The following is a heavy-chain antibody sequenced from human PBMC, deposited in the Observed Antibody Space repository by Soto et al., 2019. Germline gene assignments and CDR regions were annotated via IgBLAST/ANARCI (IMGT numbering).Heavy chain of an antibody. V-gene: IGHV1-2*04. D-gene: IGHD1-26*01. CDR1: GYTFTGYY. CDR2: INPNSGGT. J-gene: IGHJ3*02. Sequence: GASVKVSCKASGYTFTGYYMHWVRQAPGQGLEWMGWINPNSGGTNYAQKFQGWVTMTRDTFISTAYMELSRLRSDGTAVYYCARVLGATSYDAFDIWGQGTMVTVSS. CDR3: ARVLGATSYDAFDI.